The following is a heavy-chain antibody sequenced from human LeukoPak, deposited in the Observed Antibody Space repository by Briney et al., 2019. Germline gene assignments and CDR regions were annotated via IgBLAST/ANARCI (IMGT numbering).Heavy chain of an antibody. CDR2: IRYDGSNK. CDR3: ARASLSMIVVDQPFDY. Sequence: GGSLRLSCAASGSTFSSYGMHWVRQAPGKGLEWVAFIRYDGSNKYYADSVKGRFTISRDNSKNTLYLQMNSLRAEDTAVYYCARASLSMIVVDQPFDYWGQGTLVTVSS. D-gene: IGHD3-22*01. CDR1: GSTFSSYG. J-gene: IGHJ4*02. V-gene: IGHV3-30*02.